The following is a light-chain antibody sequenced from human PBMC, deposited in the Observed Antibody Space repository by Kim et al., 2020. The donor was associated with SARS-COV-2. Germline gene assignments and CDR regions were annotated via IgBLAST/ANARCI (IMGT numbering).Light chain of an antibody. CDR2: DAS. CDR3: QQYNSYSFT. CDR1: QSISSW. Sequence: ASVGDRVTITCRASQSISSWLAWYQQKPGKAPKLLIYDASSLESGVPSRFSGSGSGTEFTLTISSLQPDDFATYYCQQYNSYSFTFGGGTKVDIK. V-gene: IGKV1-5*01. J-gene: IGKJ4*01.